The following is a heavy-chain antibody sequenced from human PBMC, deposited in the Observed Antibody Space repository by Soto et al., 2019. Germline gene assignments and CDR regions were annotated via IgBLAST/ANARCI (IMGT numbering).Heavy chain of an antibody. D-gene: IGHD6-19*01. CDR1: GFTFSSYA. CDR2: ISYDGSNK. V-gene: IGHV3-30-3*01. CDR3: ASPVKYSSGWYRSAYYFDY. Sequence: SGGSLRLSCAASGFTFSSYAMHWVRQTPGKGLEWVAVISYDGSNKYYADSVKGRFTISRDNSKNTLYLQMNSLRAEDTAVYYCASPVKYSSGWYRSAYYFDYWGQGTLVTVSS. J-gene: IGHJ4*02.